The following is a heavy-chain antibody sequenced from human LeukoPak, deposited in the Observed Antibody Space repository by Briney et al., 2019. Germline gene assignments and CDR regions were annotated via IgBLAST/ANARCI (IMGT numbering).Heavy chain of an antibody. D-gene: IGHD5-18*01. V-gene: IGHV1-69*04. CDR1: GGTFSSYA. CDR3: ASSPQQIQLWFGY. J-gene: IGHJ4*02. CDR2: IIPILGIA. Sequence: GASVKVSCKASGGTFSSYAISWVRQAPGQGLEWMGRIIPILGIANYAQKFQGRVTITADKSTSTAYMELSSLRSEDTAVYYCASSPQQIQLWFGYWGQGTLVTVSS.